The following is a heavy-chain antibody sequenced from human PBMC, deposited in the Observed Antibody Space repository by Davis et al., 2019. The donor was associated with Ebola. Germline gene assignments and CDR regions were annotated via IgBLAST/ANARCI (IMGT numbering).Heavy chain of an antibody. CDR3: ATPGYSSSWIAEYFQH. D-gene: IGHD6-13*01. Sequence: PSETLSLTCTVSGGSISSSNYYWTWIRQPAGKGLEWIGHIYTSGTTNYNPSLKSRVTISVDTSKNQFSLKLSSVTAADTAVYYCATPGYSSSWIAEYFQHWGQGTLVTVSS. V-gene: IGHV4-61*09. CDR1: GGSISSSNYY. J-gene: IGHJ1*01. CDR2: IYTSGTT.